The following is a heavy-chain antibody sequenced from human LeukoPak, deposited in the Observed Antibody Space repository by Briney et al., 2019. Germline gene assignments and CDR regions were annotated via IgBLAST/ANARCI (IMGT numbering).Heavy chain of an antibody. Sequence: PGGSLRLSCAASGFTFDDYGMSWVRQAPGKGLEWVSGINWNGGSTGYADSVKGRFTISRDNAKNSLYLQMNSLRAEDTAVYSCAKDGGGTIFGMVIILHYMDVWGKGTTVTVSS. J-gene: IGHJ6*03. V-gene: IGHV3-20*04. CDR3: AKDGGGTIFGMVIILHYMDV. CDR2: INWNGGST. D-gene: IGHD3-3*01. CDR1: GFTFDDYG.